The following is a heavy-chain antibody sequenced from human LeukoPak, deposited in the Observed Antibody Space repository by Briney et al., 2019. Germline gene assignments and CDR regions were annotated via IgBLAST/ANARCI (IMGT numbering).Heavy chain of an antibody. CDR3: AREGGMGNWFDP. D-gene: IGHD6-13*01. J-gene: IGHJ5*02. CDR2: ISGYNSKT. V-gene: IGHV1-18*01. CDR1: GYSFTNYG. Sequence: ASVKASCKTSGYSFTNYGITWVRQAPGQGLEWMGWISGYNSKTFYAQKFQGRVTMTTDTSTSTVYMELRSLRSDDTAVYYCAREGGMGNWFDPWGQGTLVTVSS.